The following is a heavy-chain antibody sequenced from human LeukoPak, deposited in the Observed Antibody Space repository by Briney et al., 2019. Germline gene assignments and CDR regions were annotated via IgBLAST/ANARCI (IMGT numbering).Heavy chain of an antibody. V-gene: IGHV1-2*02. CDR3: AIQGGYSYGSRPRELHYYLDY. D-gene: IGHD5-18*01. CDR2: INPNSGDT. J-gene: IGHJ4*02. CDR1: GYTFTGCY. Sequence: ASVTVSCKASGYTFTGCYLHWVRQAPGRGLECMAWINPNSGDTHYAQKFQGRVTVTRDTSIRTAYMELRSLRSDDTAVYFCAIQGGYSYGSRPRELHYYLDYWGRGTLVTVSS.